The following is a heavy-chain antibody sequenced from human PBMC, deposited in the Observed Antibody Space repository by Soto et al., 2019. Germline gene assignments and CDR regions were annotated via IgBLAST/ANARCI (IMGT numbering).Heavy chain of an antibody. CDR2: IYYSGST. CDR3: ASGSYGSYYYYGMDV. V-gene: IGHV4-61*01. CDR1: GGSVSSGSYY. Sequence: KTSETLSLTCTVSGGSVSSGSYYWSWIRQPPGKGLEWIGYIYYSGSTNYNPSLKSRVTISVDTSKNQFSLKLSSVTAADTAVYYCASGSYGSYYYYGMDVWGQGTTVTVS. D-gene: IGHD1-26*01. J-gene: IGHJ6*02.